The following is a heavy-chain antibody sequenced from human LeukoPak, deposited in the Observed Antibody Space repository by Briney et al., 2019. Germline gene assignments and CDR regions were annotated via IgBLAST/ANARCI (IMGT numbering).Heavy chain of an antibody. CDR2: IYYSGST. Sequence: PSETLSPTCTVSGGSINSYYWSWIRQPPGKGLEWIGYIYYSGSTNYNPSLKSRVTISVDTSKNQFSLKLSSVTAADTAVYYCARGTGLHYWGQGTLVTVSS. CDR1: GGSINSYY. V-gene: IGHV4-59*01. D-gene: IGHD4-17*01. J-gene: IGHJ4*02. CDR3: ARGTGLHY.